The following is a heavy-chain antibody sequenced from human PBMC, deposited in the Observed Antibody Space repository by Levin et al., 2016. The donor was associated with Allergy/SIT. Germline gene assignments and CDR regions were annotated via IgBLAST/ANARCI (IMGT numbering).Heavy chain of an antibody. J-gene: IGHJ6*02. V-gene: IGHV3-74*01. Sequence: GESLKISCAASGFTFSYSWMHWVRQAPGEGLVWVSRIAPDETDTRYADSVKGRFTISRDNAKNTVYLQVNSLRVEDTALYYCARGANFALDVWGQGTPVTVSS. CDR2: IAPDETDT. CDR1: GFTFSYSW. D-gene: IGHD4/OR15-4a*01. CDR3: ARGANFALDV.